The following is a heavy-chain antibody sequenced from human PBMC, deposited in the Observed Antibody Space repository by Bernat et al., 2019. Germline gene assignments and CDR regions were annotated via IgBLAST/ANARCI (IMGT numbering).Heavy chain of an antibody. D-gene: IGHD6-6*01. V-gene: IGHV3-21*01. CDR2: ISSSSSYI. Sequence: EVQLVESGGGLVKPGGSLRLSCAASGFTFSSYSMNWVRQAPGKGLEWVSSISSSSSYIYYADSVKGRFTISRDNAKNSLYVQMNSLRAEDTAVYYCARDTSSSSTPYYFDYWGQGTLVTVSS. CDR1: GFTFSSYS. CDR3: ARDTSSSSTPYYFDY. J-gene: IGHJ4*02.